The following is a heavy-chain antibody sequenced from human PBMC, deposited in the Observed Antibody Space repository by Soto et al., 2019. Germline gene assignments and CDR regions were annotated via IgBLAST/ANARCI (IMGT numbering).Heavy chain of an antibody. CDR2: INAGNGNT. CDR1: GYTFTSYA. CDR3: ARDAPDSVIDRGLVFRFAP. D-gene: IGHD2-21*01. V-gene: IGHV1-3*01. J-gene: IGHJ5*02. Sequence: GASVKVSCKASGYTFTSYAMHWVRQAPGQRLEGMGWINAGNGNTKYSQKFQGRVTITRDTSASTAYMELSSLRSADTAVYYCARDAPDSVIDRGLVFRFAPWGQGTLVTVSS.